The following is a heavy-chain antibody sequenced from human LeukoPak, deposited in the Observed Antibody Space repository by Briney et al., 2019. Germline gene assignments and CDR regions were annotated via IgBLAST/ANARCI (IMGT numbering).Heavy chain of an antibody. J-gene: IGHJ6*02. Sequence: PGGSLRLSCAASGFTLSSNAMSWVRQAPGKGLEWVSDNSSGGGSTYYADSVKGRFTISRDSSKNTLYLQMNSLRAEDTAVYYCAKSRCSTSCYGGDVWGQGTTVTVPS. D-gene: IGHD2-2*01. CDR1: GFTLSSNA. CDR2: NSSGGGST. V-gene: IGHV3-23*01. CDR3: AKSRCSTSCYGGDV.